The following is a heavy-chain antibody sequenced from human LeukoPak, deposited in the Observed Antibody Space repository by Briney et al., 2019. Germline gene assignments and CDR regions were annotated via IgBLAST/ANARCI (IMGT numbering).Heavy chain of an antibody. V-gene: IGHV1-69*04. Sequence: SVKVSCKASGGTFSSYAISWVRQAPGQGLEWMGRIIPILCIANYAQKFQGRVTITADKSTSTAYMELSSLRSEDTAVYYCARDHSGYSSGSSFYYYGMDVWGQGTTVTVSS. CDR2: IIPILCIA. J-gene: IGHJ6*02. CDR3: ARDHSGYSSGSSFYYYGMDV. D-gene: IGHD6-19*01. CDR1: GGTFSSYA.